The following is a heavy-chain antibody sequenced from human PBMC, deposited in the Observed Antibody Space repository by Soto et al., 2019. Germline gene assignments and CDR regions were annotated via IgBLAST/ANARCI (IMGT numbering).Heavy chain of an antibody. CDR1: GGTFSSYT. D-gene: IGHD2-2*01. J-gene: IGHJ4*02. CDR2: IIPILGIA. CDR3: ARVHCSSTSCRGLDY. Sequence: QVQLVQSGAEVKTPGSSVKVSCKASGGTFSSYTISWVRQAPGQGLEWMGRIIPILGIANYAQKFQGRVTITADKSTSTAYMELSSLRSEDTAVYYCARVHCSSTSCRGLDYWGQGTLVTVSS. V-gene: IGHV1-69*02.